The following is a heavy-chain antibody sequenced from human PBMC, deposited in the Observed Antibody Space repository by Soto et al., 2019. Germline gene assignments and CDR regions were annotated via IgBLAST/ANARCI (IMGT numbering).Heavy chain of an antibody. CDR2: ITGNGVGR. CDR3: TRDPNGDHIGAFEF. CDR1: EFTFSTYA. J-gene: IGHJ3*01. V-gene: IGHV3-23*01. Sequence: EVQVLESGGGLVQPGGSLRLSCADPEFTFSTYAMTWVRQAPGGRLEWVSSITGNGVGRSYAAPVKGRFTVSRDNSKDTLFLRMNSLRVEDTAIYYCTRDPNGDHIGAFEFWGQGIKVTVSS. D-gene: IGHD4-17*01.